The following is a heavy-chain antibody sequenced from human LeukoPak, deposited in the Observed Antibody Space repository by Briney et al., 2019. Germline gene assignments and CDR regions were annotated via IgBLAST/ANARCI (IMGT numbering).Heavy chain of an antibody. CDR1: GFTFSRYS. CDR2: FTSMSRTI. Sequence: GGSLRLSCAASGFTFSRYSMTWVRQAPGKGLEWVSSFTSMSRTIYYADSVKGRFTIPRDDAKNSLYLQMNSLRAEDTAVYYCARAGYSSGWYMDDYWGQGTLVTVSS. D-gene: IGHD6-19*01. V-gene: IGHV3-21*01. CDR3: ARAGYSSGWYMDDY. J-gene: IGHJ4*02.